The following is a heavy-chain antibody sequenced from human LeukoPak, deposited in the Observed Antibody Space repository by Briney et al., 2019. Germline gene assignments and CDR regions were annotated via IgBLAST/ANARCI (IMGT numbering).Heavy chain of an antibody. J-gene: IGHJ4*02. CDR3: ARRGIVGATSDY. CDR2: IYYSGST. V-gene: IGHV4-39*01. CDR1: GGSISSSSYY. D-gene: IGHD1-26*01. Sequence: PSETLSLTCTVSGGSISSSSYYWGWIRQPPGKGLEWIGSIYYSGSTYYNPSLKSRVTISVDTSKNQFSLKLSSVTAADTAVYYCARRGIVGATSDYWGQGTLVTVSS.